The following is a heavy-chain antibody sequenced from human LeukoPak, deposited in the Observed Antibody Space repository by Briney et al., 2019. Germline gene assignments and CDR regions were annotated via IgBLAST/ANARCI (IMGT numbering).Heavy chain of an antibody. CDR1: GFTFSNFA. D-gene: IGHD1/OR15-1a*01. J-gene: IGHJ4*02. Sequence: PGGPLRLSCAASGFTFSNFAMSWVRQAPGKGLEWVSSISSSSSYIYYADSVKGRFTISRDNAKNSLYLQMNSLRAEDTAVCYCARELEHNSGVDYWGQGTLVTVSS. CDR3: ARELEHNSGVDY. CDR2: ISSSSSYI. V-gene: IGHV3-21*01.